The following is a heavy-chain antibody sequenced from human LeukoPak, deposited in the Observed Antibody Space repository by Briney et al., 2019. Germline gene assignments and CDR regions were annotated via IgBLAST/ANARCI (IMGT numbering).Heavy chain of an antibody. V-gene: IGHV4-30-4*08. D-gene: IGHD3-16*02. CDR3: ARSYYDYVWGSYRYVSPHFDY. CDR2: IYYSGST. J-gene: IGHJ4*02. Sequence: SETLSLTCTVSGGSISSGDYYWIWLRQPPGKGLEWFGYIYYSGSTYYNPSLKSRVTISVDTSKNQFSLKLSSVTAADTAVYYCARSYYDYVWGSYRYVSPHFDYWGQGTLVTVSS. CDR1: GGSISSGDYY.